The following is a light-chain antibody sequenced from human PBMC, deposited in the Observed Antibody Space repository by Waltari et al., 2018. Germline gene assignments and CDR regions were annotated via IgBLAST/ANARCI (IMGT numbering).Light chain of an antibody. Sequence: DIPMTQSPSSVSASVGDRVTITCRASQGISNHLAWYQQKPGKAPKFLIYAASTLQSGVPSRFSGSGSGTEFTLTISDLQPEDFATYFCQQGNNFPPTFGQGTEVEI. CDR2: AAS. CDR1: QGISNH. J-gene: IGKJ1*01. V-gene: IGKV1-12*01. CDR3: QQGNNFPPT.